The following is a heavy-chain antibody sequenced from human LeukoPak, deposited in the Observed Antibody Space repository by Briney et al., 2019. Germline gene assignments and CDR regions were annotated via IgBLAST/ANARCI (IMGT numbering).Heavy chain of an antibody. CDR2: IVVGSGNT. D-gene: IGHD5-24*01. CDR1: GFTFTSSA. V-gene: IGHV1-58*02. J-gene: IGHJ4*02. CDR3: AATSLWLTQPTAY. Sequence: SVKVSCKASGFTFTSSAMQWVRQARGQRLEWIGWIVVGSGNTNYAQKFQERVTITRDMSTSTAYMELSSLRSEDTAVYYCAATSLWLTQPTAYWGQGTLVTVSS.